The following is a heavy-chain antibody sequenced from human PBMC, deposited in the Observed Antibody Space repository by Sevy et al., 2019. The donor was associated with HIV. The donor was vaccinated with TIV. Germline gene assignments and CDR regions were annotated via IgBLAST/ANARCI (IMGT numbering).Heavy chain of an antibody. CDR2: IRSKTYGGTT. J-gene: IGHJ3*02. CDR3: SREGSEGSVAQPDAFDI. CDR1: GFTFGEYA. V-gene: IGHV3-49*03. D-gene: IGHD6-19*01. Sequence: GGSLRLSCPASGFTFGEYAMSWFRQAPGKGREWEGFIRSKTYGGTTEYAASVKGRFTISRDDSKSIAYLQMNSLKTEDTAMYYCSREGSEGSVAQPDAFDIWGQWTMVTVSS.